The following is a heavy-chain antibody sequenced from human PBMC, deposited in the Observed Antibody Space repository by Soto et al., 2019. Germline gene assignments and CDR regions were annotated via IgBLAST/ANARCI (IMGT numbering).Heavy chain of an antibody. D-gene: IGHD3-10*01. Sequence: SETLSLTCTVSGGSISSSSYYWGWIRQPPGKGQEWIGSIYYIGSIYYNPSLKSRVIISVDTSKNQFSLKLSSVTAADTAVYYCARHGSGSYSDRATFDYWGQGTLVTVSS. CDR1: GGSISSSSYY. CDR2: IYYIGSI. CDR3: ARHGSGSYSDRATFDY. J-gene: IGHJ4*02. V-gene: IGHV4-39*01.